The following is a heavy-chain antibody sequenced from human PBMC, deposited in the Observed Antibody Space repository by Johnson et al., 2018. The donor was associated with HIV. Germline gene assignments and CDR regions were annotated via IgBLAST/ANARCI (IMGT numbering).Heavy chain of an antibody. J-gene: IGHJ3*02. V-gene: IGHV3-30*18. CDR2: ISYDGSNK. CDR1: GFTFSSYG. Sequence: QVQLVESGGGVVQPGRSLRLSCAASGFTFSSYGMHWVRQAPGKGLEWVAVISYDGSNKYYADSVKGRFTISRDNSKNTLYLQMSSLRAEDTALYYCAKDLSPWFDAFDIWGQGTMVTVSS. CDR3: AKDLSPWFDAFDI. D-gene: IGHD3-9*01.